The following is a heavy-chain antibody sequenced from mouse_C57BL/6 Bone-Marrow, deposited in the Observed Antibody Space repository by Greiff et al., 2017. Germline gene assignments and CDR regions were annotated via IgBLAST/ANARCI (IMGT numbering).Heavy chain of an antibody. CDR2: MYPGSGNT. Sequence: QVQLQQSGAELVRPGASVKLSCKASGYTFTDYYINWVKQRPGQGLEWIARMYPGSGNTYYNEKFKGKATLTAEKSSSTAYMQLSSLTSEDSAVYFCARGGFAYWGQGTLVTVSA. CDR3: ARGGFAY. CDR1: GYTFTDYY. J-gene: IGHJ3*01. V-gene: IGHV1-76*01.